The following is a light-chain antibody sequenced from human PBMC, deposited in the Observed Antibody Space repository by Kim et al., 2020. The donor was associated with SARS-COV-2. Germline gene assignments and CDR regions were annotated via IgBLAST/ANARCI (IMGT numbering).Light chain of an antibody. V-gene: IGLV3-19*01. CDR3: NSRDSSGNHLPWV. CDR2: GKN. Sequence: SSELTQDPAVSVALGQTVRITCQGDSLRSYYASWYQQKPGQAPVLVIYGKNNRPSGIPDRFSGSSSGNTASLTITGAQAEDEADYYCNSRDSSGNHLPWVFGGGTQLTVL. CDR1: SLRSYY. J-gene: IGLJ3*02.